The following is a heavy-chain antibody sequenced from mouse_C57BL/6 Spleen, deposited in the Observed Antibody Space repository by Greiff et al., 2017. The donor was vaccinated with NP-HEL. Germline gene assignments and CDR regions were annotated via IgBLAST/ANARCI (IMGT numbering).Heavy chain of an antibody. CDR2: ISGGGSYN. CDR3: AREDYSNYGDD. Sequence: EVQRVESGGGLVKPGGSLKLSCAASGFTFSSYAMSWVRQTPEKRMVWVATISGGGSYNYYPDYVKGRFTISRDNAKNNLYLQMSHLKAKDTAMYYCAREDYSNYGDDWGKGTTLTVSS. V-gene: IGHV5-4*01. CDR1: GFTFSSYA. J-gene: IGHJ2*01. D-gene: IGHD2-5*01.